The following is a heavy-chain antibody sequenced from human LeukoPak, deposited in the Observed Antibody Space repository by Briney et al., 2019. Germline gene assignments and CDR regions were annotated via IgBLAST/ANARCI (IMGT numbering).Heavy chain of an antibody. CDR2: IYYSGST. J-gene: IGHJ4*02. D-gene: IGHD3-22*01. Sequence: PSETLSLTCTVSGGSISSYYWSWIRQPPGKGLEWIGYIYYSGSTNYNPSLKSRVTISVDTSKNQFSLKLSSVTAADTAVYYCARGGYYDSSGCALFDYWGQGTLVTVSS. CDR1: GGSISSYY. V-gene: IGHV4-59*01. CDR3: ARGGYYDSSGCALFDY.